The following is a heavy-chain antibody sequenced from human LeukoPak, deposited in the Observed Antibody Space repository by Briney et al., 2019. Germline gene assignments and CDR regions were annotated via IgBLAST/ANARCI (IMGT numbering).Heavy chain of an antibody. J-gene: IGHJ4*02. Sequence: PGGSLRLSCAASGFAASSNYMSWVRQAPGKGLEWVSVIYSGGSIYYTDSVKGRFTISRDNSKNTVYLQMNSLRAEDTAVYYCARDLGTSGWYGDFDYWGQGTLVTVSS. D-gene: IGHD6-19*01. CDR2: IYSGGSI. V-gene: IGHV3-53*01. CDR1: GFAASSNY. CDR3: ARDLGTSGWYGDFDY.